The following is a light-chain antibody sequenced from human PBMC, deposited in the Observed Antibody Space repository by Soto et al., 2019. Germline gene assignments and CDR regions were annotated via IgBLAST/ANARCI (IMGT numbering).Light chain of an antibody. Sequence: ESMLTQSPGTLPLSPGERATLSCRASQSVSTRYLAWYQQKPGQAPRLLIYGASIRATGIPDRFSGSGSGTDFTLTISTLEPDDFAVYYCHQFGSSPPAFTFGQGTKLEI. CDR2: GAS. CDR1: QSVSTRY. V-gene: IGKV3-20*01. CDR3: HQFGSSPPAFT. J-gene: IGKJ2*01.